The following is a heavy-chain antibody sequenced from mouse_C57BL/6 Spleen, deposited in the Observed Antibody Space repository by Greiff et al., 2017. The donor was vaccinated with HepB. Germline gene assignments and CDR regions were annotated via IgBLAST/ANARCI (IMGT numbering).Heavy chain of an antibody. V-gene: IGHV1-80*01. J-gene: IGHJ3*01. D-gene: IGHD1-1*01. CDR2: IYPGDGDT. CDR1: GYAFSSYW. CDR3: ARWSYGSSWGFAY. Sequence: VQLQQSGAELVKPGASVKISCKASGYAFSSYWMNWVKQRPGKGLEWIGQIYPGDGDTNYNGKFKGKATLTAAKSSSTAYMQLSSLTSEDSAVYFCARWSYGSSWGFAYWGQGTLVTVSA.